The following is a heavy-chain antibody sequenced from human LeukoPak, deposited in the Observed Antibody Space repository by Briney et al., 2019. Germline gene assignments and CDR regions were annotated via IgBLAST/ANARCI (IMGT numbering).Heavy chain of an antibody. CDR3: AREGWFGESDAFDI. D-gene: IGHD3-10*01. Sequence: GGSLRLSCAASGFIFSNYAMHWVRQAPGKGLEYVSAISSNGGSTYYANSVKGRFTISRDNSKNRLNLQMGSLRAEDMAVYYCAREGWFGESDAFDIWGQGIMVTVSS. V-gene: IGHV3-64*01. CDR2: ISSNGGST. CDR1: GFIFSNYA. J-gene: IGHJ3*02.